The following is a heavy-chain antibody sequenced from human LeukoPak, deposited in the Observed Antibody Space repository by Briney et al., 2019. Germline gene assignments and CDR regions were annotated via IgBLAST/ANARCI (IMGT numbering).Heavy chain of an antibody. CDR2: IYPGDSGT. Sequence: GESLKISCKGSGYSFTSYWIGWGRQMPGKGLEWMGIIYPGDSGTRYSPSFQGQVTISADKSISTAYLQWSSLKASDTAMYYCARHRPNYDFWSGYSYYYYYMDVWGKGTTVTVSS. J-gene: IGHJ6*03. D-gene: IGHD3-3*01. CDR3: ARHRPNYDFWSGYSYYYYYMDV. CDR1: GYSFTSYW. V-gene: IGHV5-51*01.